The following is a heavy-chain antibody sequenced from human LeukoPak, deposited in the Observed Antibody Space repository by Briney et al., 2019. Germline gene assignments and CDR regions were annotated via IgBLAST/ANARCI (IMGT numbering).Heavy chain of an antibody. CDR3: ARHPREMATISPAFDI. Sequence: SETLSLTCTVSGGSISSSSYYWGWIRQPPGKGLEWIGSIYYSGSTYYNPSLKSRVTISVDTSKNQFSLKLSSVTAADTAVYYCARHPREMATISPAFDIWGQGTMVTVSS. J-gene: IGHJ3*02. CDR1: GGSISSSSYY. CDR2: IYYSGST. V-gene: IGHV4-39*01. D-gene: IGHD5-24*01.